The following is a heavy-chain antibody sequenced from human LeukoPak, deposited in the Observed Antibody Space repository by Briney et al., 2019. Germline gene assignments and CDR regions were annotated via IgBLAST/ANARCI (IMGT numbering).Heavy chain of an antibody. CDR2: IYYSGST. CDR1: GGSISSYY. J-gene: IGHJ3*02. D-gene: IGHD6-19*01. Sequence: PSQTLSLTCAVSGGSISSYYWSWIRQPPGKGLEWIGYIYYSGSTNYNPSLKSRVTISVDASKNQFSPKLSSVTAADTAVYYCARPRTIAVATDAFDIWGQGTMVTVSS. V-gene: IGHV4-59*08. CDR3: ARPRTIAVATDAFDI.